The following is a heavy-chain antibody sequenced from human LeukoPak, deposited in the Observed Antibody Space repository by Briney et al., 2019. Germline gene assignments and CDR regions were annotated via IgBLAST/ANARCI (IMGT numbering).Heavy chain of an antibody. CDR1: GHSFTTYW. V-gene: IGHV5-51*01. CDR2: IYPGDSEI. CDR3: ARRPSGGSTWFDP. D-gene: IGHD2-8*02. Sequence: TGESLKISCKGSGHSFTTYWIAWVRQMPGKGLEWMGIIYPGDSEIRYSPSFQGQVTISADKSISTAYLQWSSLKTSDTAMYYCARRPSGGSTWFDPWGQGTLVTVSS. J-gene: IGHJ5*02.